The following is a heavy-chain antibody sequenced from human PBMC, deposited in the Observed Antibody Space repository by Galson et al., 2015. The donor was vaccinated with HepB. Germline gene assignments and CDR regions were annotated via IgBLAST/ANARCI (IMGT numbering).Heavy chain of an antibody. CDR3: TREGLLWFGELLYYFDY. CDR2: IRSKAYGGTT. CDR1: GFTFGDYA. J-gene: IGHJ4*02. Sequence: SLRLSCAASGFTFGDYAMSWVRQAPGKGLEWVGFIRSKAYGGTTEYAASVKGRFTISRDDSKSIAYLQMNSLKTEDTAVYYCTREGLLWFGELLYYFDYWGQGTLVTVSS. V-gene: IGHV3-49*04. D-gene: IGHD3-10*01.